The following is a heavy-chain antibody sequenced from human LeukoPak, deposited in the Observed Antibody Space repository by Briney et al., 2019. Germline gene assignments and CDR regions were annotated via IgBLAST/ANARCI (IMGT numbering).Heavy chain of an antibody. CDR1: GYSISSGYY. CDR3: ARSNYDFWSGYLNWFDP. V-gene: IGHV4-38-2*01. CDR2: IYHSGST. Sequence: PSETLSLTCAVSGYSISSGYYWGWIRQPPGKGLEWIGSIYHSGSTYYNPSLKRRVTIPINTSKNQLSLKLSSVTAADTAAHYCARSNYDFWSGYLNWFDPWGQGILVTVSS. J-gene: IGHJ5*02. D-gene: IGHD3-3*01.